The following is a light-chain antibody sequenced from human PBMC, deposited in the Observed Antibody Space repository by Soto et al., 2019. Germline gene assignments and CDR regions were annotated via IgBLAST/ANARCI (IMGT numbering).Light chain of an antibody. CDR1: HYLNPS. J-gene: IGKJ1*01. CDR2: QAS. CDR3: HQRQSWPRT. V-gene: IGKV3-11*01. Sequence: EIVLTQSPATLSSFPGDRVTLSCMASHYLNPSLAWYQHRPGQAPRLLIYQASLRAAGIPARFSASGSGTDFTLTISDVQPEDFALYYCHQRQSWPRTFGQGTKVDIK.